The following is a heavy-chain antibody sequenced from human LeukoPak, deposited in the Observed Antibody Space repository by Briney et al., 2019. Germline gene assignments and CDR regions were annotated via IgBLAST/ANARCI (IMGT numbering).Heavy chain of an antibody. D-gene: IGHD3-10*01. CDR1: GFTFSNYA. CDR2: ISSSSSYI. Sequence: GGSLRLSCAASGFTFSNYAMSWVRQAPGKGLEWVSSISSSSSYIYYADSVKGRFTISRDNAKNSLYLQMNSLRAEDTAVYYCASSSSGTAADYWGQGTLVTVSS. V-gene: IGHV3-21*01. J-gene: IGHJ4*02. CDR3: ASSSSGTAADY.